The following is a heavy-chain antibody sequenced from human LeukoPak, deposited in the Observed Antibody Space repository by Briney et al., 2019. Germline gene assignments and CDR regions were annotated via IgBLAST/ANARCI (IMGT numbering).Heavy chain of an antibody. CDR1: GASISSGDYY. Sequence: SETLSLTCSVSGASISSGDYYWTWIRQQPGKGLEWIGYIYHSGSTYYNPSLKSRLTISLDTSKNRFSLNLNSVTAADTAVYYCARKSGSNYFFDDWGQGTLVTVSS. CDR3: ARKSGSNYFFDD. V-gene: IGHV4-31*03. J-gene: IGHJ4*02. D-gene: IGHD6-13*01. CDR2: IYHSGST.